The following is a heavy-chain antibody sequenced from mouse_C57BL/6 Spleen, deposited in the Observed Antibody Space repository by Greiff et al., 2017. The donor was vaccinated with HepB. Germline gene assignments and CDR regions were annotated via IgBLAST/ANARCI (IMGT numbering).Heavy chain of an antibody. J-gene: IGHJ1*03. Sequence: QVQLQQPGAELVRPGASVKLSCKASGYTFTSYWMHWVKQRPIQGLEWIGNIDPSDSETHYNQKFKDKATLTVDKSSSTVYMQLSSLTSEDSAVYYCARSGRFITTVVGYFDVWGTGTTVTVSS. CDR1: GYTFTSYW. V-gene: IGHV1-52*01. CDR3: ARSGRFITTVVGYFDV. CDR2: IDPSDSET. D-gene: IGHD1-1*01.